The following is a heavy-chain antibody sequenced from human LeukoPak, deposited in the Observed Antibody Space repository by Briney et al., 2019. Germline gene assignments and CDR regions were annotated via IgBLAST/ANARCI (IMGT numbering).Heavy chain of an antibody. Sequence: GVSLRLSCAASGFTFSSYSMNWVRQAPGKGLEWVSSISSSSSYIYYADSVKGRFTISRDNAKNSLYLQMNSLRAEDTAVYYCATYCSGGSCYSLEDYWGQGTLVTVSS. CDR1: GFTFSSYS. CDR2: ISSSSSYI. J-gene: IGHJ4*02. D-gene: IGHD2-15*01. V-gene: IGHV3-21*01. CDR3: ATYCSGGSCYSLEDY.